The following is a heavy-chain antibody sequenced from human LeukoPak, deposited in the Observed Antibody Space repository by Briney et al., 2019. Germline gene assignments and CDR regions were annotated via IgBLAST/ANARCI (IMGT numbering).Heavy chain of an antibody. CDR2: ILYDGSNK. J-gene: IGHJ3*02. V-gene: IGHV3-30-3*01. Sequence: PGRSLRLSCAASGFAFSSYAMHWVRQAPGKGLEWVAVILYDGSNKYYADSVKGRFTISRDNSKNTLYLQMNSLRAEDTAVYYCARDTYYYDSSGYYYVAAFDIWGQGTMVTVSS. CDR1: GFAFSSYA. CDR3: ARDTYYYDSSGYYYVAAFDI. D-gene: IGHD3-22*01.